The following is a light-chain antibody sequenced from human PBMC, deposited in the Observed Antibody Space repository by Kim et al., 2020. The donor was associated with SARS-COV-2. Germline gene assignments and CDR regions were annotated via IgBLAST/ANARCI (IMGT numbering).Light chain of an antibody. CDR2: QDS. CDR3: QAWDSSTVV. J-gene: IGLJ2*01. CDR1: KLGDKY. V-gene: IGLV3-1*01. Sequence: VTPGQTASITCSGDKLGDKYACWYQQKPGQSPVLVIYQDSKWPSGIPERFSGSNSGNTATLTISGTQAMDEADYYCQAWDSSTVVFGGGTQLTVL.